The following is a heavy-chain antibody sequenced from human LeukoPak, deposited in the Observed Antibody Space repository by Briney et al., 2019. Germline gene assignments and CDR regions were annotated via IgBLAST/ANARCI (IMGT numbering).Heavy chain of an antibody. J-gene: IGHJ4*02. CDR1: GFTFSSYW. Sequence: PGGSLRLSCAASGFTFSSYWMHWVRQAPGKGPVWVSRINSDGSSTSYADSVKGRFTISRDNAKNTLYLQMNSLRAEDTAVYYCARDLGIAAAGTEADYWGQGTLVTVSS. CDR2: INSDGSST. D-gene: IGHD6-13*01. V-gene: IGHV3-74*01. CDR3: ARDLGIAAAGTEADY.